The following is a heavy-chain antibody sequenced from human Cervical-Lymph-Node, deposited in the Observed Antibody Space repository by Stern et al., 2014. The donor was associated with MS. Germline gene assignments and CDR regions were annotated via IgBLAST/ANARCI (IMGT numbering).Heavy chain of an antibody. CDR2: IIPILVTP. V-gene: IGHV1-69*01. J-gene: IGHJ4*02. Sequence: VQLVESGAEVKKPGSSVKVSCKSSVDPSKNDPISWVRQAPGQGLEWMGGIIPILVTPNYAQKFQGRVTITADGSTGTVYMEISSLRSEDTAVYYCARQDAVAGLDYWGQGTLVTVSS. CDR1: VDPSKNDP. CDR3: ARQDAVAGLDY. D-gene: IGHD6-19*01.